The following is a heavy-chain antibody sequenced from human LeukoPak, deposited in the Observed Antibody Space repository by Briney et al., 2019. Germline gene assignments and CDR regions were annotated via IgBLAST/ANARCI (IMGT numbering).Heavy chain of an antibody. CDR2: ISYDGSNK. V-gene: IGHV3-30*04. J-gene: IGHJ4*02. CDR3: ARDAGGRVATTNCDY. CDR1: GFTFSSYA. Sequence: GRSLRLFCAASGFTFSSYAMHWVRQAPGKGLEGVAVISYDGSNKYYADSVKGRFTISRDNSKNTLYLQMNSLRAEDTAVYYCARDAGGRVATTNCDYWGQGTLVTVSS. D-gene: IGHD5-12*01.